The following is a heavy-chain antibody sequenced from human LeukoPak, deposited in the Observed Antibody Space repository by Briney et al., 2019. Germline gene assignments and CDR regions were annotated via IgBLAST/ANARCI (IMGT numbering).Heavy chain of an antibody. Sequence: GRSLRLSCAASGFTFSSYGMHWVRQAPGKGLEWVAVISYDGSNEYYADSVKGRFTISRHISKNTLYLQMNSLRADDTAVYFCATNSGYDYLLPFDYWGQGTLVTVSS. CDR2: ISYDGSNE. J-gene: IGHJ4*02. V-gene: IGHV3-30*03. D-gene: IGHD5-12*01. CDR1: GFTFSSYG. CDR3: ATNSGYDYLLPFDY.